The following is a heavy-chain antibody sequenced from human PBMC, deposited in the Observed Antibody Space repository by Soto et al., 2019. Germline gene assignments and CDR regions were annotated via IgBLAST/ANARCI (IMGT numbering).Heavy chain of an antibody. V-gene: IGHV1-69*13. Sequence: SVKVSCKASGGTFSSYAISWVRQAPGQGLEWMGGIIPIFGTANYAQKFQGRVTITADESTSTAYMELSSLRSEDTAVYYCARFAGLSYRSSTSCYKAFDIWGQGTMVTVSS. CDR3: ARFAGLSYRSSTSCYKAFDI. J-gene: IGHJ3*02. CDR1: GGTFSSYA. CDR2: IIPIFGTA. D-gene: IGHD2-2*02.